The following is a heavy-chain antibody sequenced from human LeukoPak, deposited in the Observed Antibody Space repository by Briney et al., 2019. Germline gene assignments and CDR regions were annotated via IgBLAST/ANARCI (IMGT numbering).Heavy chain of an antibody. CDR1: GFTFSSYG. V-gene: IGHV3-30*02. Sequence: PGGSLRLSCAASGFTFSSYGMHWVRQAPGKGLEWVAFIRYDGSNKYYADSVKGRFTISRDNSKSTLYLQMNSLRAEDTAVYYCAKGPRAYYYDSSGYYDYFDYWGQGTLVTVSS. CDR2: IRYDGSNK. D-gene: IGHD3-22*01. J-gene: IGHJ4*02. CDR3: AKGPRAYYYDSSGYYDYFDY.